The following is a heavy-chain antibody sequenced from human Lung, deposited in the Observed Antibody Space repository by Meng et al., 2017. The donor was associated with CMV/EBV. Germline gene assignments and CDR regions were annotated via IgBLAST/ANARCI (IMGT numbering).Heavy chain of an antibody. Sequence: GSLRLXXTVSGGSISSYYWSWIRQPPGKGLEWIGYIYYSGSTNYNPSLKSRVTISVDTSKNQFSLKLSSVTAADTAVYYCARGARRLNSPYHYYYGMDVWGQGNXVTVSS. V-gene: IGHV4-59*01. CDR3: ARGARRLNSPYHYYYGMDV. CDR1: GGSISSYY. J-gene: IGHJ6*02. CDR2: IYYSGST. D-gene: IGHD5-18*01.